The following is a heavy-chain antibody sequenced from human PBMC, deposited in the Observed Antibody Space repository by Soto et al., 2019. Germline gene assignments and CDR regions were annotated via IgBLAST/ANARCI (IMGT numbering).Heavy chain of an antibody. V-gene: IGHV3-23*01. CDR1: GITFTTYA. J-gene: IGHJ6*02. D-gene: IGHD4-17*01. CDR2: IAANVTNR. Sequence: GGSLRLSCAASGITFTTYAVSWVRHAPGKGLEWVSTIAANVTNRHYADFVKGRFTISRDNSKNTLSLQMNSLRVEDTAIYYCAGDYLRLNSLNGNFYSFGMDVWGQGTAVTVSS. CDR3: AGDYLRLNSLNGNFYSFGMDV.